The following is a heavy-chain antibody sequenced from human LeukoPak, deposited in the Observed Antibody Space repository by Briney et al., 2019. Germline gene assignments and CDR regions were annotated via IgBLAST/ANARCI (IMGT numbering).Heavy chain of an antibody. CDR1: GYTFTSSD. CDR3: ARGLKLIDSFDP. J-gene: IGHJ5*02. D-gene: IGHD3-9*01. CDR2: MNPNSGNT. V-gene: IGHV1-8*01. Sequence: ASVKVSCKASGYTFTSSDINWVRQATGQGLEWMGWMNPNSGNTGYAQKFQGRVTMTRNTSISTAYMELSSLRSEDTAVYYCARGLKLIDSFDPWGQGTLVTVSS.